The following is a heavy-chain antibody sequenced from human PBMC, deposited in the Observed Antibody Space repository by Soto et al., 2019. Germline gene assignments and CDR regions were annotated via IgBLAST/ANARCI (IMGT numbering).Heavy chain of an antibody. CDR3: TTDVTGAYGGDY. CDR1: GLTFSGAW. J-gene: IGHJ4*02. V-gene: IGHV3-15*01. Sequence: EVQLVESGGNLVHPGGSLRLSCATSGLTFSGAWLSWVRQAPGKGLEWVGRIKGKVDGGATDYAAPVKGRFVISRDYSKDTLYLQINSLKTEDPAVYFCTTDVTGAYGGDYWGQGTLVTVSS. D-gene: IGHD3-16*01. CDR2: IKGKVDGGAT.